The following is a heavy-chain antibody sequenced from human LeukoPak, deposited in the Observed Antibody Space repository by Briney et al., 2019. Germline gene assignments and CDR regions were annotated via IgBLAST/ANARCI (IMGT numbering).Heavy chain of an antibody. V-gene: IGHV1-46*01. CDR1: GYTFSTHW. J-gene: IGHJ4*02. Sequence: GASVKVSCKASGYTFSTHWMHWVRQAPGQGLEWMAIINPSGDVRSYAQKFQGRVTMTRDMSTSTVYMELSSVRPEDTAVYYCARDLVRGLRGSIGYWGQGTLVTVSS. CDR3: ARDLVRGLRGSIGY. CDR2: INPSGDVR. D-gene: IGHD6-6*01.